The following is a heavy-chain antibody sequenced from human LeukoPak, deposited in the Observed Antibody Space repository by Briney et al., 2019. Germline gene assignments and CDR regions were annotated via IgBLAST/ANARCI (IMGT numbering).Heavy chain of an antibody. D-gene: IGHD1-26*01. CDR1: GYTFTSYY. CDR2: INPSGGST. J-gene: IGHJ6*03. CDR3: ARGGGIVGVFYYYMDV. V-gene: IGHV1-46*01. Sequence: ASVTVSCKASGYTFTSYYMHWVRQAPGQGLEWMGIINPSGGSTSYAQKFQGRVTMTRDTSTSTVYMELSSLRSEDTAVYYCARGGGIVGVFYYYMDVWGKGTTVTVSS.